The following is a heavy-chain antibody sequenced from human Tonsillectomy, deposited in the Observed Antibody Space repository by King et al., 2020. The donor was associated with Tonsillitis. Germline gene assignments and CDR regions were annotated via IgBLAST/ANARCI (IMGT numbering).Heavy chain of an antibody. CDR1: GGPVSSDSYY. Sequence: QLQESGPGLVKPSETLSLTCTVSGGPVSSDSYYWSWIRQPPGKGLEWIGYIYYSGSTNYNPSLKSRVTISVDTSKNQFSLKLSSVTAADTAAYYCARERDYYDSRGFDYWGQGTLVTVSS. J-gene: IGHJ4*02. D-gene: IGHD3-22*01. V-gene: IGHV4-61*01. CDR2: IYYSGST. CDR3: ARERDYYDSRGFDY.